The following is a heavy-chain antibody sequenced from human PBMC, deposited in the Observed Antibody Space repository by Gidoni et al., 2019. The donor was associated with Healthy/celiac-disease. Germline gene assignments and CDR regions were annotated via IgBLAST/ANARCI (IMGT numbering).Heavy chain of an antibody. CDR3: ARAVFGKLPGGAFDI. J-gene: IGHJ3*02. CDR1: ICGSS. Sequence: ICGSSFSWIRQPPGKGLEWIGYIYYSGSTNYNPSLKSRVTISVDTSKNQFSLKLSSVTAADTAVYYCARAVFGKLPGGAFDIWGQGTMVTVSS. V-gene: IGHV4-59*01. D-gene: IGHD3-16*01. CDR2: IYYSGST.